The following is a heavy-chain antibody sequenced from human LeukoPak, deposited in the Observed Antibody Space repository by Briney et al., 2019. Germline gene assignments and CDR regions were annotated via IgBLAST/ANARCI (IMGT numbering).Heavy chain of an antibody. J-gene: IGHJ4*02. CDR2: IKQDGSEK. D-gene: IGHD4-23*01. V-gene: IGHV3-7*01. CDR1: GFTFSSYW. CDR3: ARDSPHYGGNQGY. Sequence: HPGGSLRFSCAASGFTFSSYWMSWVRQAPGKGLEWVANIKQDGSEKYYVDSVKGRFTISRDNAKNSLYLQMNSLRAEDTAVYYCARDSPHYGGNQGYWGQGTLVTVSS.